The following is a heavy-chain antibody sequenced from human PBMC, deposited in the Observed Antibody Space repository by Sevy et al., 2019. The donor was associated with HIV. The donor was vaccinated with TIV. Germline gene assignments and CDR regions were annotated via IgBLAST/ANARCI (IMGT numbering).Heavy chain of an antibody. CDR2: LSSDGSTT. CDR1: GFTFSSYW. V-gene: IGHV3-74*01. CDR3: KRVYDITWNGHYFDY. J-gene: IGHJ4*02. Sequence: GGSLRLSCAASGFTFSSYWMNWVRQAPGKGLVWVSRLSSDGSTTIYADSVKGRFTNSRDNAKNTLYLQINSLRAEDTAVYYCKRVYDITWNGHYFDYWGQGTLVTVSS. D-gene: IGHD1-1*01.